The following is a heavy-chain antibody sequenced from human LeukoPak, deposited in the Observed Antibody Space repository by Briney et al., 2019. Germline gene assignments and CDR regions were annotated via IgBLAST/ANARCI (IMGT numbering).Heavy chain of an antibody. J-gene: IGHJ3*02. Sequence: RASVKVSCKASGYTFTSYGISWVRQAPGQGLEWMGWISAYNGNTNYAQKLQGRVTMTTDTSTSTAYMELRSLRSDDTAVYYCARDLLYGDYDAFDIWGQGTMVTVSS. V-gene: IGHV1-18*01. CDR1: GYTFTSYG. CDR2: ISAYNGNT. CDR3: ARDLLYGDYDAFDI. D-gene: IGHD4-17*01.